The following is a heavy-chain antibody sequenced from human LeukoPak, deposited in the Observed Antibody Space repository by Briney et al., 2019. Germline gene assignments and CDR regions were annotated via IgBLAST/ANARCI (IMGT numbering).Heavy chain of an antibody. D-gene: IGHD5-18*01. CDR1: GGSISSSSYY. CDR3: ARDGEDSGYSYGFPDAFDI. Sequence: SETLSLTCTVSGGSISSSSYYWSWIRQPPGKGLEWIGYIYYSGSTYYNPSLKSRVTISVDTSKNQFSLKLSSVTAADTAVYYCARDGEDSGYSYGFPDAFDIWGQGTMVTVSS. V-gene: IGHV4-30-4*08. J-gene: IGHJ3*02. CDR2: IYYSGST.